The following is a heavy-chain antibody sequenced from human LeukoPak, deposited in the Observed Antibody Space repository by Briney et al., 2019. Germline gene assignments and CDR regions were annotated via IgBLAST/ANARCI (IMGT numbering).Heavy chain of an antibody. V-gene: IGHV3-48*04. D-gene: IGHD2-2*01. J-gene: IGHJ6*03. CDR3: ARDSPPGGCSSTSCYSYYYMDV. CDR1: GFTFSSYS. Sequence: GGSLRLSCAASGFTFSSYSMNWVRQAPGKGLEWVSYISSSTTIYYADSVKGRFTISRDNAKNSLYLQMNSLRAEDTAVYYCARDSPPGGCSSTSCYSYYYMDVWGKGTTVTVSS. CDR2: ISSSTTI.